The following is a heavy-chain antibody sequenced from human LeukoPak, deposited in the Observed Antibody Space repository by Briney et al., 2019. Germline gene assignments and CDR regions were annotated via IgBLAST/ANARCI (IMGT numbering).Heavy chain of an antibody. CDR3: ARRIWFGFDP. J-gene: IGHJ5*02. CDR2: INHSGST. V-gene: IGHV4-34*01. Sequence: PSETLSLTCAVYGGSFSGYYWSWIRQPPGKGLEWIGEINHSGSTNYNPSLKSRVTISVDTSKNQFSLKLSSVTAADTAVYYCARRIWFGFDPWGQGTLVTVSS. D-gene: IGHD3-10*01. CDR1: GGSFSGYY.